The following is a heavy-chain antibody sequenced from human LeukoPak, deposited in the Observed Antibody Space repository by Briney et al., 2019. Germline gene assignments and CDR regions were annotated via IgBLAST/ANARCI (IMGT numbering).Heavy chain of an antibody. CDR2: INPSGGST. D-gene: IGHD2-15*01. J-gene: IGHJ5*02. V-gene: IGHV1-46*01. CDR1: GCTFTSYY. Sequence: ASVKVSCKASGCTFTSYYMHWVRQAPGQGLEWMGIINPSGGSTSYAQKFQGRVTMTRDTSTSTVYMELSSLRSEDTAVYYCARGGYCSGGSCYNYNWFDPWGQGTLVTVSS. CDR3: ARGGYCSGGSCYNYNWFDP.